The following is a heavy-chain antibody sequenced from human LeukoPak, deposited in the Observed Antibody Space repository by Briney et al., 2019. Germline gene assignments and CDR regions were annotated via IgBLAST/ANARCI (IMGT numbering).Heavy chain of an antibody. J-gene: IGHJ4*02. CDR2: IYYSGST. Sequence: SETLSLTCTVSGGSISSSSYYWGWIRQPPGEGLEWIGSIYYSGSTYYNPSLKSRVTISVDTSKNQFSLKLSSVTAADAAVYYCARQEYYCDSSGYYLSAFDYWGQGTLVTVSS. CDR3: ARQEYYCDSSGYYLSAFDY. D-gene: IGHD3-22*01. CDR1: GGSISSSSYY. V-gene: IGHV4-39*01.